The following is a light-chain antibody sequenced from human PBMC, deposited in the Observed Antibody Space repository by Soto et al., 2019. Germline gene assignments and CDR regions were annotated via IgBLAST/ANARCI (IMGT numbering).Light chain of an antibody. CDR1: QSLLHSNGYNY. V-gene: IGKV2-28*01. J-gene: IGKJ1*01. CDR2: LGS. CDR3: VQALKTPWT. Sequence: DIVLTKSPLSLPVTPGEPASISCRSSQSLLHSNGYNYLDWYLQKPGQSPQLLIYLGSNRASGVPDRFSGSGSGTDFTLKISRVEAEDVGVYYCVQALKTPWTFGQGNKV.